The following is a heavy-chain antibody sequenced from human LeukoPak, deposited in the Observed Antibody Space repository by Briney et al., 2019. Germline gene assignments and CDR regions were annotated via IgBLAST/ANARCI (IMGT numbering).Heavy chain of an antibody. CDR3: ARQTNYIAARRTYYYYMDV. D-gene: IGHD6-6*01. J-gene: IGHJ6*03. CDR1: GGSFSGYY. CDR2: INHSGST. V-gene: IGHV4-34*01. Sequence: SGTLSLTCAVYGGSFSGYYWSWIRQPPGKGLEWIGEINHSGSTNYNPSLKSRVTISVDTSKNQFSLKLSSVIAADTAVYYCARQTNYIAARRTYYYYMDVWGKGTTVTVSS.